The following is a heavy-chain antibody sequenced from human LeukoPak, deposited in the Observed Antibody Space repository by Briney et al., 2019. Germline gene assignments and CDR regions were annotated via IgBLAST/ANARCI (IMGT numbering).Heavy chain of an antibody. D-gene: IGHD4-17*01. CDR3: ARDWTVTPFDY. CDR1: GFTFSSYE. Sequence: GGSLRLSCAASGFTFSSYEMNWVRQAPGKGLEWVSYISSSGSTIYYADSVKGRFTISRDNAKNSLYLQMNSLRAEDTAVYYCARDWTVTPFDYWGQGTLVTVSS. J-gene: IGHJ4*02. CDR2: ISSSGSTI. V-gene: IGHV3-48*03.